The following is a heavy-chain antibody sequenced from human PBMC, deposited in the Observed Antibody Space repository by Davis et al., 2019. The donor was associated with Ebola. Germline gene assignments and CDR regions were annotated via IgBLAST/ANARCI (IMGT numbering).Heavy chain of an antibody. D-gene: IGHD3-16*01. V-gene: IGHV1-46*01. J-gene: IGHJ4*02. CDR1: GYTFTSYY. CDR2: INPSGGST. Sequence: ASVKVSCKASGYTFTSYYMHWVRQAPGQGLEWMGIINPSGGSTSYAQKFQGRVTMTRDTSTSTVYMELSSLRSEDTAVYYCAREDRRIMITFGGVTTPGLFDYWGQGTLVTVSS. CDR3: AREDRRIMITFGGVTTPGLFDY.